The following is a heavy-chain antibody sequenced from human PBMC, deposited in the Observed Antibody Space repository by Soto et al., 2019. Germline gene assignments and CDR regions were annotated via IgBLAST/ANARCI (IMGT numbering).Heavy chain of an antibody. D-gene: IGHD5-12*01. V-gene: IGHV4-34*01. CDR2: INHSGST. CDR1: GGSFSGYY. CDR3: ARGHRKLDRYENWFDP. J-gene: IGHJ5*02. Sequence: SETLSLTCAVYGGSFSGYYWSWIRQPPGKGLEWIGEINHSGSTNYNPSLKSRVTISVDTSKNQFSLKLSSVTAADTAVYYCARGHRKLDRYENWFDPWGQGTLVTVSS.